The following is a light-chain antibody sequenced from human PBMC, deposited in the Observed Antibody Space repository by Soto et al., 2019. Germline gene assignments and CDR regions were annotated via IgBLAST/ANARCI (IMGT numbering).Light chain of an antibody. CDR2: EVD. V-gene: IGLV2-8*01. J-gene: IGLJ1*01. Sequence: QSVLTQPPSASGSPGQSVTISCTVTSSDVGGYNYVSWYQHHPGKAPKLIIYEVDERPSGVPDRFSGSKSGNTASLTVSGLQAEDEADYYCSSYVGSNNFPYVFGTGTKVTV. CDR1: SSDVGGYNY. CDR3: SSYVGSNNFPYV.